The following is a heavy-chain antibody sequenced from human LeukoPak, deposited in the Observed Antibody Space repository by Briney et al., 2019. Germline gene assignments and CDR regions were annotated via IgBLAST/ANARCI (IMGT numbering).Heavy chain of an antibody. CDR3: ARGFGSGWYHY. V-gene: IGHV4-39*07. J-gene: IGHJ4*02. Sequence: SETLSLTCTVSGASISSSSYYCGWIRQPPGEALEYIGGIYYSGITYYSPSLKSRVTISLDTSKNQFSLKLSSVTAADTAVYYCARGFGSGWYHYWGQGTLVTVSS. CDR2: IYYSGIT. D-gene: IGHD6-19*01. CDR1: GASISSSSYY.